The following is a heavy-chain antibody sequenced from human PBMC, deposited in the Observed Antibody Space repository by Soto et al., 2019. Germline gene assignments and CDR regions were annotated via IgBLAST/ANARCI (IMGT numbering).Heavy chain of an antibody. D-gene: IGHD2-2*01. CDR1: GFPVSIKY. V-gene: IGHV3-53*01. CDR3: ATTTEFFYYFDY. Sequence: PGDSLTFSCAASGFPVSIKYMIWVLQAPGKGLEWVSFIYSGGTTYYADSVKGRFTISRDNSKNTLHLQMNTLRAEDTAVYYCATTTEFFYYFDYWGQGMLVTVSS. CDR2: IYSGGTT. J-gene: IGHJ4*02.